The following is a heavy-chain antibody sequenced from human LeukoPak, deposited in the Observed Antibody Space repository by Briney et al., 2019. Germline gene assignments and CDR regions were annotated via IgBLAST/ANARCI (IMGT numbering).Heavy chain of an antibody. D-gene: IGHD2-8*02. V-gene: IGHV4-59*01. CDR1: GGSISNNY. Sequence: SETLSLTCTVSGGSISNNYWSWLRQPPGKGLEWFVYIYYSGTTSYNPSLKNRVTISIDTSKSQFSLILSSVSAADTAVYYCARQAYCTATRCYPFDFWRQGILVSVSS. J-gene: IGHJ4*02. CDR2: IYYSGTT. CDR3: ARQAYCTATRCYPFDF.